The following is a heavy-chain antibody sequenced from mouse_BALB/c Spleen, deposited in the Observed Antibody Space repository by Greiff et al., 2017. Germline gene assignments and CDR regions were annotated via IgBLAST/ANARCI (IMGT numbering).Heavy chain of an antibody. CDR2: INSNGGST. CDR1: GFTFSSYG. D-gene: IGHD3-3*01. Sequence: EVMLVESGGGLVQPGGSLKLSCAASGFTFSSYGMSWVRQTPDKRLELVATINSNGGSTYYPDSVKGRFTISRDNAKNTLYLQMSSLKSEDTAMYYCARGGTVLFAYWGQGTLVTVSA. CDR3: ARGGTVLFAY. V-gene: IGHV5-6-3*01. J-gene: IGHJ3*01.